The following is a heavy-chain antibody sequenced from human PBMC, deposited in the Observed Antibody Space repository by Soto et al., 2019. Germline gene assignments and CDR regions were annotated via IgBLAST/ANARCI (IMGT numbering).Heavy chain of an antibody. D-gene: IGHD2-21*02. J-gene: IGHJ6*02. CDR2: MYNTGST. Sequence: PSETLSLTCTVSGGSISGYYWSWIRQPPGKGLEWIGYMYNTGSTVYNPSFKSRVTISVDTSKNQFSPKLNSVTAADTAVYYCAKDLWGYCGTDCYPLDVWGQGTTVT. CDR1: GGSISGYY. CDR3: AKDLWGYCGTDCYPLDV. V-gene: IGHV4-59*01.